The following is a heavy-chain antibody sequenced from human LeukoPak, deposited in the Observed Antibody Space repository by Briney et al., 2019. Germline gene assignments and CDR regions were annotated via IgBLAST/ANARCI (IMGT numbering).Heavy chain of an antibody. CDR2: MSYDETTE. Sequence: GGSLRLSCVGSGFTFSSYCMRWVRQAPDTGLEWVGVMSYDETTENYADSAQGRFTISRDNSKNTLLFQVSSLRAEDTAMYYCARGGGANYYGDYFDLWGQGTLVTVSS. J-gene: IGHJ4*02. CDR1: GFTFSSYC. D-gene: IGHD1-26*01. CDR3: ARGGGANYYGDYFDL. V-gene: IGHV3-30*03.